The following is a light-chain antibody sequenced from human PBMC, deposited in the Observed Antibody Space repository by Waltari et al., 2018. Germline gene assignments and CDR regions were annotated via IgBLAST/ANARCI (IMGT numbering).Light chain of an antibody. Sequence: QSVLTQPPSVSGAPGQRVPISCTGGSSNIGADYDLHWYQQLPGTAPKLLIFDTTNRPSGVPNRFSGSKSGTSAFLAITGLQPEDEADYYCQSYDSSLSGWRVFGTGTKVTVL. CDR2: DTT. V-gene: IGLV1-40*01. CDR1: SSNIGADYD. CDR3: QSYDSSLSGWRV. J-gene: IGLJ1*01.